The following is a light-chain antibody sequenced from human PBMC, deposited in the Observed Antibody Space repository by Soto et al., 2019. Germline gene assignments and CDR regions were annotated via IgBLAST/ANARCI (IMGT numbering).Light chain of an antibody. CDR3: SSYTTSNTLL. V-gene: IGLV2-14*01. J-gene: IGLJ2*01. CDR1: SGDIGGYNY. CDR2: DVS. Sequence: QSALTQPASVSGSPGQSITISCNGTSGDIGGYNYVSWYQQHPGKAPKLMIYDVSDRPSGVSNRFSGSKSGNTASLTISGLRAEDEADYYCSSYTTSNTLLFGGGTKLTVL.